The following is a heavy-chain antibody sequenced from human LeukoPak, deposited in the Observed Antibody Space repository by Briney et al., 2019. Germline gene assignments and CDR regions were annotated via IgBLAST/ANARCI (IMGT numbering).Heavy chain of an antibody. CDR2: IWYDGSNK. CDR1: GFTFSSYA. J-gene: IGHJ4*02. Sequence: PGGSLRLPCAASGFTFSSYAMHWVRQAPGKGLEWVAVIWYDGSNKYYADSVKGRFTISRDNSKNTLYLQMNSLRAEDTAVYYCGYTNNFYHWGQGTLVVVSS. CDR3: GYTNNFYH. V-gene: IGHV3-33*01. D-gene: IGHD3-16*02.